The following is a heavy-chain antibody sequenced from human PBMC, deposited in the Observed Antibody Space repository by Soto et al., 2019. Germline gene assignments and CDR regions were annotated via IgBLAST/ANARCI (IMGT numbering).Heavy chain of an antibody. CDR3: ARDLAAGDY. J-gene: IGHJ4*02. D-gene: IGHD6-13*01. V-gene: IGHV1-46*01. Sequence: QVQLVQSGAEVKKPGASVKLSCKASGYTFINYYIHWVRQAPGQGLEWMGIFNPTSGSTNYAQKFXXXXXXXXDXXXXTVYMELSSLRFDDTAVYYCARDLAAGDYWGQGTLVTVSS. CDR2: FNPTSGST. CDR1: GYTFINYY.